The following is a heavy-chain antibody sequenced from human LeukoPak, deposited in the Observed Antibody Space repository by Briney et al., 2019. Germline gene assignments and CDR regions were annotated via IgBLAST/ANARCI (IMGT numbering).Heavy chain of an antibody. CDR1: GGSISSSSYY. CDR3: ARLYYYDSSGSGYYYYMDA. V-gene: IGHV4-39*01. Sequence: SETLSLTCTVSGGSISSSSYYWGWIRQPPGKGLEWIGSIYYSGSTYYSPSLKSRVTISVDTSKNQFSLKLSSVTAADTAVYYCARLYYYDSSGSGYYYYMDAWGKGTTVTVSS. CDR2: IYYSGST. D-gene: IGHD3-22*01. J-gene: IGHJ6*03.